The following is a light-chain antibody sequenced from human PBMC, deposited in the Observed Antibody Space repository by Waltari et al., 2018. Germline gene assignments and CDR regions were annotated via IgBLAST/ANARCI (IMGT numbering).Light chain of an antibody. CDR1: SSDVGGYNY. Sequence: QSALTQPPSASGSPGQSVTISCTGTSSDVGGYNYVSWYQQHPGKAPKLMIYEVSKRPSGVPDRFSGSKSGNTASLTVSGLQAEDEADYSCSSYEGREVLFGGGTKLTVL. V-gene: IGLV2-8*01. J-gene: IGLJ2*01. CDR2: EVS. CDR3: SSYEGREVL.